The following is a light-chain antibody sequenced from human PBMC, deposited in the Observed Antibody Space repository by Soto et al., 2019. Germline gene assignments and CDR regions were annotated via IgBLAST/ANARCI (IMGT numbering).Light chain of an antibody. CDR1: SSDVGGYNY. Sequence: QSVLTQPRSVSGSPGQSVTISCTGTSSDVGGYNYVSWYQQHPGKAPKVMIYDVSERPSGVPDRFSGSKSGNTASLTISGLQAEDEADYYCCSYAGSPRYVFGTGTKVIVL. V-gene: IGLV2-11*01. CDR3: CSYAGSPRYV. CDR2: DVS. J-gene: IGLJ1*01.